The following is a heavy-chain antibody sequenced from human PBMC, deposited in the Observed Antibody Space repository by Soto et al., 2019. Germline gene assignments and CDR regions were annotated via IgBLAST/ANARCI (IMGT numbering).Heavy chain of an antibody. CDR1: GFTFSSYW. Sequence: GGSLRLSCEISGFTFSSYWMTWVRQAPGKGLEWASSISGSSTYKYYRDSVKGRFTISRDNARNSLYLQMDSLRGEDAAIYYCAGGTVLGYFDYWAQGTPVTVSS. CDR2: ISGSSTYK. J-gene: IGHJ4*02. V-gene: IGHV3-21*01. D-gene: IGHD1-1*01. CDR3: AGGTVLGYFDY.